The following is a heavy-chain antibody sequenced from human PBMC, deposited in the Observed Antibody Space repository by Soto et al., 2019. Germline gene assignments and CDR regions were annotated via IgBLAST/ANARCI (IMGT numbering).Heavy chain of an antibody. V-gene: IGHV4-39*01. CDR2: IYYTGST. D-gene: IGHD6-13*01. CDR1: GGSISSSDYW. J-gene: IGHJ4*02. Sequence: QLQLQESGPGLVKPAETLSLTCTVSGGSISSSDYWWGWIRQPPGKGLEWIGSIYYTGSTYYNPSLTSRLIISVDTSKNQFSLRLSSVTAADTAVYYSARQIGRGSWSLDHWGQGTLVAVSS. CDR3: ARQIGRGSWSLDH.